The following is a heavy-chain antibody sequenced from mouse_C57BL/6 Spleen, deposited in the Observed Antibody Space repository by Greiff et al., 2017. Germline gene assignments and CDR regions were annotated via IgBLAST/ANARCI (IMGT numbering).Heavy chain of an antibody. V-gene: IGHV5-9-1*02. CDR2: ISSGGDYI. CDR1: GFTFSSYA. CDR3: TRAYYYGPYAMDY. J-gene: IGHJ4*01. Sequence: EVKLVESGEGLVKPGGSLKLSCAASGFTFSSYAMSWVRQTPEKRLAWVAYISSGGDYIYYADTVKGRFTISRDNARNTLYLQMSSLKSEDTAMYYCTRAYYYGPYAMDYWGQGTSVTVSS. D-gene: IGHD1-1*01.